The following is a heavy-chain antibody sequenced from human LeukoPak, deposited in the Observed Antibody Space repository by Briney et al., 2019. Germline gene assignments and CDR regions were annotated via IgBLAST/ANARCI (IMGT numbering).Heavy chain of an antibody. CDR1: GVTFSSYA. Sequence: ASVKVSCKASGVTFSSYAISWVRQAPGQGLEWMGRIIPIFGTANYAQKFQGRVTITTDESTSTAYMELSSLRSEDTAVYYCAREGGYGDLNDYWGQGTLVTVSS. V-gene: IGHV1-69*05. J-gene: IGHJ4*02. CDR3: AREGGYGDLNDY. D-gene: IGHD3-10*01. CDR2: IIPIFGTA.